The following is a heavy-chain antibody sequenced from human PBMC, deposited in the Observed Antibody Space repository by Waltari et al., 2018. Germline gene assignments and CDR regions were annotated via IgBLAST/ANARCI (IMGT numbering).Heavy chain of an antibody. V-gene: IGHV3-30*07. CDR1: GFTFSYHA. D-gene: IGHD5-18*01. J-gene: IGHJ4*02. CDR3: ARDGPLQIQSWYSFDY. Sequence: QVQLVESGGGVVHPGRSLRLSCEASGFTFSYHAMHWVRQAPGKGREWVAGISYDGSDEYDADSVRGRFTISRDDAKDTVNLQMNSLRPEDTAVYYCARDGPLQIQSWYSFDYWGQGTLVTVSS. CDR2: ISYDGSDE.